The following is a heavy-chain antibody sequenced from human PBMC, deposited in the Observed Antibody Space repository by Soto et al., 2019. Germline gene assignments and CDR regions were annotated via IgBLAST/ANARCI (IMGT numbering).Heavy chain of an antibody. CDR1: GFTFSNAW. V-gene: IGHV3-15*01. CDR3: IGSYNGSSVRVDY. Sequence: EVQLVESGGGLVKPGGSLRLSCAASGFTFSNAWMTWVRQAPGKGLEWVGRVKSKTDGGTIDYAAPVKDRFTISRDDSKNTLYIQQNSLKTHDTAVSYCIGSYNGSSVRVDYCGHRTLVTVCS. CDR2: VKSKTDGGTI. D-gene: IGHD6-6*01. J-gene: IGHJ4*01.